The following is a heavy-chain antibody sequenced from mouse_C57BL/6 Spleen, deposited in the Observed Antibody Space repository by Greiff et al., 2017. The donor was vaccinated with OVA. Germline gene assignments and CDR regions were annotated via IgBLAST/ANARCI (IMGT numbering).Heavy chain of an antibody. D-gene: IGHD1-1*01. V-gene: IGHV1-66*01. J-gene: IGHJ2*01. CDR3: ARGENYGFDY. CDR2: IYPGSGNT. CDR1: GYSFTSYY. Sequence: VQLKESGPELVKPGASVKISCKASGYSFTSYYIHWVKQRPGQGLEWIGWIYPGSGNTKYNEKFKGKATLTADTSSSTAYMQLSSLTSEDSAVYYCARGENYGFDYWGQGTTLTVSS.